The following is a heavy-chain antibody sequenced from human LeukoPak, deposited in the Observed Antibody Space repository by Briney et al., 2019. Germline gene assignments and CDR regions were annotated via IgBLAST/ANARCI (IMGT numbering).Heavy chain of an antibody. CDR2: ISYDGTDK. J-gene: IGHJ4*02. CDR3: AKGEGGDSGWYGDY. CDR1: GFTFSNYA. V-gene: IGHV3-30*18. D-gene: IGHD6-19*01. Sequence: PGGSLRLSCAASGFTFSNYAMHWVRRAPGKGLEWVAVISYDGTDKYYADSVKGRFTISRDNSKNTLFLQMSSLRAEDTAMYYCAKGEGGDSGWYGDYWGQGTLVTVSS.